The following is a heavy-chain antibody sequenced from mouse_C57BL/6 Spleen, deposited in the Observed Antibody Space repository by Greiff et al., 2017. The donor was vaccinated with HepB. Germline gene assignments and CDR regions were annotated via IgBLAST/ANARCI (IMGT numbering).Heavy chain of an antibody. CDR2: IYPGDGDT. D-gene: IGHD1-1*01. J-gene: IGHJ2*01. V-gene: IGHV1-82*01. CDR3: ARTFHYYGSSFDY. CDR1: GYAFSSSW. Sequence: QVQLQQSGPELVKPGASVKISCKASGYAFSSSWMNWVKQRPGKGLEWIGRIYPGDGDTNYNGKFKGKATLTADKSSSTAYMRLSSLTSEDSAVYFCARTFHYYGSSFDYWGQGTTLTVSS.